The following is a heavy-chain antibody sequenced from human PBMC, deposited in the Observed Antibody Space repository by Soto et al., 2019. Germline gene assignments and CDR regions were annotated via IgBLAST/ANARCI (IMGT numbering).Heavy chain of an antibody. CDR1: GGSISSYY. Sequence: SETLSLTCTVSGGSISSYYWSWIRQPPGKGLEWIGYIYYSGSTNYNPSLKSRVTISVDTSKNQFSLKLSSVTAADTAVYYCARVTPFYYDSGSYVGIWGQGTMVTVSS. CDR2: IYYSGST. J-gene: IGHJ3*02. D-gene: IGHD3-10*01. V-gene: IGHV4-59*01. CDR3: ARVTPFYYDSGSYVGI.